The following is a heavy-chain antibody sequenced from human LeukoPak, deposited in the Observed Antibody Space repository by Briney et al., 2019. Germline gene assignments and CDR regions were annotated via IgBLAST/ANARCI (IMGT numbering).Heavy chain of an antibody. CDR1: GGTFSSYA. V-gene: IGHV1-69*13. Sequence: SVRVSCKASGGTFSSYAISWVRQAPGQGLEWMGGIIPIFGTANYAQKFQGRVTITADESTSTAYMELSSLRSEDTAVYYCARASSSSSWVLPYDYWGQGTLVTVSS. D-gene: IGHD6-13*01. CDR2: IIPIFGTA. J-gene: IGHJ4*02. CDR3: ARASSSSSWVLPYDY.